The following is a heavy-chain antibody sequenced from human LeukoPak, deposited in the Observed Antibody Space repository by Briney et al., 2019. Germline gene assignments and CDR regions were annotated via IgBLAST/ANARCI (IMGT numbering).Heavy chain of an antibody. J-gene: IGHJ3*02. V-gene: IGHV4-39*07. D-gene: IGHD6-25*01. Sequence: SETPSLTCTVYGGSISSSSYYWGWIRQPPGKGLEWIGSIYYSGSTYYNPSLKSRVTISVDTSKNQFSLKLSSVTAADTAVYYCARDRIAAYAFDIWGQGTMVTVSS. CDR3: ARDRIAAYAFDI. CDR1: GGSISSSSYY. CDR2: IYYSGST.